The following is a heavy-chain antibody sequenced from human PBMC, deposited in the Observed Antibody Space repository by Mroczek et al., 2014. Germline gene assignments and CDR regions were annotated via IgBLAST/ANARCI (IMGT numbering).Heavy chain of an antibody. J-gene: IGHJ4*02. D-gene: IGHD3-22*01. CDR2: IKSKTDGGTT. CDR3: TTAPRVVTTFDY. CDR1: GFTFSNAW. V-gene: IGHV3-15*01. Sequence: EVQLVESGGGLVKPGGSLRLSCAASGFTFSNAWMSWVRQAPGKGLEWVGRIKSKTDGGTTDYAAPVKGRFTISRDDSKNTLYLQMNSLKTEDTAVYYCTTAPRVVTTFDYWGQGTLVTVSS.